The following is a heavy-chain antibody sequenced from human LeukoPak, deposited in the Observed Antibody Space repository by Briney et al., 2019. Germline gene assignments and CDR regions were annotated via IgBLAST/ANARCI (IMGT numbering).Heavy chain of an antibody. CDR2: IKQDGGEK. V-gene: IGHV3-7*01. CDR1: GFTLSNYW. J-gene: IGHJ3*01. CDR3: ARDLDHFGNRIAYDAYDA. Sequence: GGSLRLSCAASGFTLSNYWMTWVRQAPGKGLEWVANIKQDGGEKSYVDSVRGRFTISRDNAENSLYLQMNSLRAEDTAVYYCARDLDHFGNRIAYDAYDAWGQGTMVTVSS. D-gene: IGHD3-3*01.